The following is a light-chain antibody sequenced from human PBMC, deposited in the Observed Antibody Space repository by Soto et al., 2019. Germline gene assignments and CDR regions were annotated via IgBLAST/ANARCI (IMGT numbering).Light chain of an antibody. Sequence: QSAMTQPASVSGSPGQSITISCTGTSSDIGGSKYVSWYQHHPGTAPKLMIYDVTNRPSGVSNRFSGSKSGNTASLTISGLQAEDEGDYYCTSYASSSTPVVFGGGTKLTVL. CDR2: DVT. J-gene: IGLJ2*01. V-gene: IGLV2-14*03. CDR3: TSYASSSTPVV. CDR1: SSDIGGSKY.